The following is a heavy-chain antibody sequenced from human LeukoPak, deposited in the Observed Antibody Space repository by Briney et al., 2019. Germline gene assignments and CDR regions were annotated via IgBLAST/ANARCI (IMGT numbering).Heavy chain of an antibody. CDR3: ARDPQYSSGWYQKVDYYYYYMDV. Sequence: AASVKVSCKASGYTFTGYYMHWVRQAPGQGLEWMGWINPNSGGTNYAQKFQGRVTMTRDTSISTAYMELSRLRSDDTAVYYCARDPQYSSGWYQKVDYYYYYMDVWGKGTTVTVSS. J-gene: IGHJ6*03. V-gene: IGHV1-2*02. CDR2: INPNSGGT. CDR1: GYTFTGYY. D-gene: IGHD6-19*01.